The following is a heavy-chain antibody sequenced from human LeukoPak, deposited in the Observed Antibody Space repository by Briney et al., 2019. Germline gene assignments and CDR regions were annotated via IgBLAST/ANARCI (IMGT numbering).Heavy chain of an antibody. CDR2: ISAYNGNT. CDR1: GYTFTSYG. D-gene: IGHD5-18*01. J-gene: IGHJ6*03. CDR3: ARVPHSYGRVNYYYYYMDV. Sequence: ASVKVSCKASGYTFTSYGNSWVRQAPGQGLEWMGWISAYNGNTNYAQKLQGRVTMTTDTSTSTAYMELRSLRSDDTAVYYCARVPHSYGRVNYYYYYMDVWGKGTTVTVSS. V-gene: IGHV1-18*01.